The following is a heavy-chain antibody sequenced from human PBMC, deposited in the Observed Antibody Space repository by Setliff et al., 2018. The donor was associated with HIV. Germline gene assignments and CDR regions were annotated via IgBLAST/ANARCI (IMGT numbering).Heavy chain of an antibody. J-gene: IGHJ3*02. CDR3: ARPQYYYGSGAFDI. V-gene: IGHV3-74*01. CDR2: INTDGSST. CDR1: GFTFNNYW. D-gene: IGHD3-10*01. Sequence: GSLRLSCAASGFTFNNYWMNWVRQVPGKGLVWVARINTDGSSTSYADSVKGRFTISRDNAKNTLYLQMNSLRAEDTAVYYCARPQYYYGSGAFDIWGQGTMVTVSS.